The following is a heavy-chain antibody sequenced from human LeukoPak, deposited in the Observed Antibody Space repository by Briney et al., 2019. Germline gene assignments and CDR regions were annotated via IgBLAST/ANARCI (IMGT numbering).Heavy chain of an antibody. J-gene: IGHJ5*02. Sequence: PSETLSLTCAVYGGSFSGYYWSWIRQPPGKGLEWIGSIYYSGSTYYNPSLKSRVTISVDTSKNQFSLKLSSVTAADTAVYYCARRGWYLGWFDPWGQGTLVTVSS. CDR2: IYYSGST. CDR3: ARRGWYLGWFDP. D-gene: IGHD6-19*01. CDR1: GGSFSGYY. V-gene: IGHV4-34*01.